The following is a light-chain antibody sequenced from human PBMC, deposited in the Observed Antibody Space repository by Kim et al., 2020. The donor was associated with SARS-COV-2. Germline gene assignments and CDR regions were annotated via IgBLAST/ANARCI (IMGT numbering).Light chain of an antibody. CDR2: EDD. CDR3: QSYNRDNVI. Sequence: GKTVTISCTRSSGSIDANYVQWYQQRPGGVPTTVIYEDDQRPSGVSDRFSGSIDNSSNSASLTISGLRTEDEADYYCQSYNRDNVIFGGGTKVTVL. CDR1: SGSIDANY. V-gene: IGLV6-57*03. J-gene: IGLJ2*01.